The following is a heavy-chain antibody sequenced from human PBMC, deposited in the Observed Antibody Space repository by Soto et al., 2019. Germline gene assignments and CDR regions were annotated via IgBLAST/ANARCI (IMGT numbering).Heavy chain of an antibody. J-gene: IGHJ5*02. CDR2: MSTTSGNT. Sequence: QVQLVQSGAEVKKPGASVKVSCKASGYTFTAYDIHWVRQATGQGPEWMGWMSTTSGNTGYAQKFKGRVTMTRDTSISTAYMELNSLTFDDTAIYYCSRGEWELSAWGQGTLVTVSS. CDR3: SRGEWELSA. D-gene: IGHD1-26*01. CDR1: GYTFTAYD. V-gene: IGHV1-8*02.